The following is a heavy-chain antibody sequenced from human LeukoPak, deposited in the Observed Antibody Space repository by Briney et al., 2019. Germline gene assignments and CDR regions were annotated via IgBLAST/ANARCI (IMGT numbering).Heavy chain of an antibody. CDR3: AKFGPPPRKYYYDSSGPFDY. D-gene: IGHD3-22*01. J-gene: IGHJ4*02. V-gene: IGHV3-7*03. CDR1: EFTFSYYW. Sequence: GGSLRLSCAASEFTFSYYWMSWVRQAPGKGLEWVANINQDGSEKYYVDSVKGRFTISRDNSKNTLYLQMNSLRAEDTAVYYWAKFGPPPRKYYYDSSGPFDYWGQGTLVTVSS. CDR2: INQDGSEK.